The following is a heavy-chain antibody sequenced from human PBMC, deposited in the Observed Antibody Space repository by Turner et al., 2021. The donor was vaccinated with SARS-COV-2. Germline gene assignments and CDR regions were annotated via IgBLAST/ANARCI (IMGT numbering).Heavy chain of an antibody. V-gene: IGHV1-2*02. Sequence: QVQLVQAGADVKKPGASVKVSCKASGYTFPGHYIHWVRQAPAQGVGWMGWINPKSGGTNYAQKFQGRVTMTRDTSISTAYMELNRLRSDDTAVYYCARTFHSDSSGYHYVPYLQHWGQGTLLTVSS. CDR3: ARTFHSDSSGYHYVPYLQH. CDR1: GYTFPGHY. CDR2: INPKSGGT. J-gene: IGHJ1*01. D-gene: IGHD3-22*01.